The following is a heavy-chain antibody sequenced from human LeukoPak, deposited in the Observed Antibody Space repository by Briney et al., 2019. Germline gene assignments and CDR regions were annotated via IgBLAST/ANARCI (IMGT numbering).Heavy chain of an antibody. V-gene: IGHV4-34*01. CDR1: GGSFSGYY. CDR3: ARGYRGHNYGYAWFDY. Sequence: KPSETLSLTCAVYGGSFSGYYWSWIRQPPGKGLEWIGEINHSGSTNYKPSLKSRVTISVDTSKNQFSLKLSSVTAADTAVYYCARGYRGHNYGYAWFDYWGQGTLVTVSS. J-gene: IGHJ4*02. CDR2: INHSGST. D-gene: IGHD5-18*01.